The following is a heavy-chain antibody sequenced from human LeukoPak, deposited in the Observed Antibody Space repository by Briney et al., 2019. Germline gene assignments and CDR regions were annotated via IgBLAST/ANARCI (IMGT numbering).Heavy chain of an antibody. V-gene: IGHV3-21*01. CDR3: ARDHPAAAGTGY. CDR1: GFTFSSYS. D-gene: IGHD6-13*01. J-gene: IGHJ4*02. CDR2: ISSCSSYI. Sequence: GGSLRLSCAASGFTFSSYSMNWVRQAPGKGLEWVSSISSCSSYIYYADSVKGRFTISRDNAKNSLYLQMNSLRAEDTAVYYYARDHPAAAGTGYWGQGTLVTVSS.